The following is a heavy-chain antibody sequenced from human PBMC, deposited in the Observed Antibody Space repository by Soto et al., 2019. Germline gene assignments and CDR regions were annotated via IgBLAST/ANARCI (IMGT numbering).Heavy chain of an antibody. CDR3: ASDYSRAWFDY. D-gene: IGHD6-13*01. V-gene: IGHV3-33*01. J-gene: IGHJ5*01. Sequence: QVQLVESGGGVVQPGTSLRLSCAASGFAFSTYDMHWVRQAPGKGLEWVAVIWSDGNNKLYADSVKGRITISRDNSMNTVYLQLNGLRAEDTAVYYCASDYSRAWFDYWGQGTLVTVSS. CDR2: IWSDGNNK. CDR1: GFAFSTYD.